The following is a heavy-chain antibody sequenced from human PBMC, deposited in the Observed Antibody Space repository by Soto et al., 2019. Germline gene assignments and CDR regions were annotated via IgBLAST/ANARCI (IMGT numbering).Heavy chain of an antibody. Sequence: GSLRLSCAASGFTFSSYAMSWVRQAPGKGLEWVSAISGSGGSTYYADSVKGRFTISRDNSKNTLYLQMNSLRAEDTAVYYCAKALSMVRGVPDAFDIWGQGTMVTVSS. CDR3: AKALSMVRGVPDAFDI. V-gene: IGHV3-23*01. J-gene: IGHJ3*02. CDR2: ISGSGGST. CDR1: GFTFSSYA. D-gene: IGHD3-10*01.